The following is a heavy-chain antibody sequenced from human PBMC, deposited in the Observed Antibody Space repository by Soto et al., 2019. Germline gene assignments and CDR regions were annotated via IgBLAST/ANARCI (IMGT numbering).Heavy chain of an antibody. CDR3: ARGSITMVRGNYFDY. Sequence: ASETLSLTCTVSGGSISSGGYYWSWIRQHPGKGLEWIGYIYYSGSTYYNPSLKSRVTISVDTSKNQFSLKLSSVTAADTAVYYCARGSITMVRGNYFDYWGQGTLVTVSS. CDR1: GGSISSGGYY. CDR2: IYYSGST. D-gene: IGHD3-10*01. J-gene: IGHJ4*02. V-gene: IGHV4-31*03.